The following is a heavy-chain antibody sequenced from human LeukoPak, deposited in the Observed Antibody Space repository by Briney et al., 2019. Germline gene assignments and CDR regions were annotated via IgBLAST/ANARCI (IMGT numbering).Heavy chain of an antibody. CDR2: IYYSGST. CDR3: ARHKVNLYYYYGMDV. J-gene: IGHJ6*02. V-gene: IGHV4-59*08. CDR1: GGSISSYY. D-gene: IGHD4-11*01. Sequence: LSETLSLPCTVSGGSISSYYWSWIRQPPGKGLEWIGYIYYSGSTNYNLSLKSRVTISVDTSKNQFSLKLSSVTAADTAVYYCARHKVNLYYYYGMDVWGQGTTVTVSS.